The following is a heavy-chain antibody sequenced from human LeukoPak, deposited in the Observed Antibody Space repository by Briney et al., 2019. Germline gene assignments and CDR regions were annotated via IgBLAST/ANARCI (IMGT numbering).Heavy chain of an antibody. D-gene: IGHD1-1*01. Sequence: SETLSRTSAGSGGSSSSGNWWTWVRQPPGKGLGWIGEIYHSGSTHYNPSLKSRVTISVDKSKNQYSLKLTSVTAADTAVYFCSRIGNYYFDYWGQGTLVTVSS. V-gene: IGHV4-4*02. J-gene: IGHJ4*02. CDR1: GGSSSSGNW. CDR2: IYHSGST. CDR3: SRIGNYYFDY.